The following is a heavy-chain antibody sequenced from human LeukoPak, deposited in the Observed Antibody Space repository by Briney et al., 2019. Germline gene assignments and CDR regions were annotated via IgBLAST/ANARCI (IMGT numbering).Heavy chain of an antibody. Sequence: PSETLSLTCTVSGGSISSSGYYWGWIRQPPGKGLEWVGSISYSGSTYYNPSLKSRVTISVDTSKNQFSLKLSSVTAADTAVYYCARSVDSLLNFDYWGQGTLVTVSS. CDR2: ISYSGST. CDR1: GGSISSSGYY. CDR3: ARSVDSLLNFDY. D-gene: IGHD3-22*01. J-gene: IGHJ4*02. V-gene: IGHV4-39*01.